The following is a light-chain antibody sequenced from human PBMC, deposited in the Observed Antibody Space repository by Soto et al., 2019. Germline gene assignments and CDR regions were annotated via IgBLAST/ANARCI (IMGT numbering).Light chain of an antibody. CDR1: QVISTS. J-gene: IGKJ5*01. V-gene: IGKV1-9*01. CDR3: QHYVERSPIT. Sequence: DIQLTQSPSFLSPSIGESFAITCRASQVISTSLAWYQVKPGKAPKLLIYAASSLQSGVPSRFSGSGSGTDFTLTISSLQPEDFALYYCQHYVERSPITFGQGTRLEI. CDR2: AAS.